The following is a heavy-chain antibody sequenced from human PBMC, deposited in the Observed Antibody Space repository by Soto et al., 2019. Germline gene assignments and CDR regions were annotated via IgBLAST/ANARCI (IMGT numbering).Heavy chain of an antibody. CDR3: ARDNGYGHFDS. J-gene: IGHJ4*02. D-gene: IGHD5-12*01. CDR1: GASISSGRSY. CDR2: MFYSGST. Sequence: SETLSLTXTVSGASISSGRSYWSWIRQHPGKGLEWIGYMFYSGSTYYHPSLKSRVNISADTSKNQFSLRLTSVTPADTAVYYCARDNGYGHFDSWGQGTLVTVSS. V-gene: IGHV4-31*03.